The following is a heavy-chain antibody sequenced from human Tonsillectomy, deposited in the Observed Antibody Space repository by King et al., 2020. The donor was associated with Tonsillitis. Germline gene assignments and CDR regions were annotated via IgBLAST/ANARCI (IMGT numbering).Heavy chain of an antibody. Sequence: QLVQSGAEVKKPGASVKVSCKASGYTFTGYYMHWVRQAPGQGLEWMGWINPNSGGTNYAQKFQGWVTMTRDTSISTAYMELSRLRSDDTAVYYCARERGDGRKTKSWFGPWGQGTLVTVAS. J-gene: IGHJ5*02. CDR1: GYTFTGYY. CDR2: INPNSGGT. V-gene: IGHV1-2*04. D-gene: IGHD5-24*01. CDR3: ARERGDGRKTKSWFGP.